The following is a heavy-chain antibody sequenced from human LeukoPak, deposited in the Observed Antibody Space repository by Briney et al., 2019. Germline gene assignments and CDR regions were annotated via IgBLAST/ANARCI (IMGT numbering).Heavy chain of an antibody. CDR3: ARAGYSSGWGYWFDP. V-gene: IGHV1-69*05. J-gene: IGHJ5*02. D-gene: IGHD6-19*01. Sequence: SVKVSCKASGGTFSSCAISWVQQAPGQGLEWMGGIIPIFGTANYAQKFQGRVTITTDESTSTAYMELSSLRSEDTAVYYCARAGYSSGWGYWFDPWGQGTLVTVSS. CDR1: GGTFSSCA. CDR2: IIPIFGTA.